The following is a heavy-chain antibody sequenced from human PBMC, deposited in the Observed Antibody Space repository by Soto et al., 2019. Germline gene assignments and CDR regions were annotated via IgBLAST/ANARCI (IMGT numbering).Heavy chain of an antibody. Sequence: PSETLSLTCTVSGGSISSGGYYWSWIRQPPGQGLEWIGEIYRTGSTNYNPSLKSRVTISLDKSENQFSLKVTSLTAADTAVYYCASRDPGTSVDYWGQGTLVTVSS. V-gene: IGHV4-39*07. CDR3: ASRDPGTSVDY. J-gene: IGHJ4*02. D-gene: IGHD1-7*01. CDR1: GGSISSGGYY. CDR2: IYRTGST.